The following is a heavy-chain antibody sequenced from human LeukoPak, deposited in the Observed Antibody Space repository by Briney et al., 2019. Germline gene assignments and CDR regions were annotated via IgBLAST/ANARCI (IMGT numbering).Heavy chain of an antibody. CDR2: INPNSGGT. D-gene: IGHD2-2*03. J-gene: IGHJ5*02. CDR1: GYTFTGYY. Sequence: ASVKVSCKASGYTFTGYYMHWVRQAPGQGLEWMGWINPNSGGTNYAQKFQGRVTMTRDTSISTAYMELSRPRSDDTAVYYCARDGYCSSTSCYSWFDPWGQGTLVTVSS. CDR3: ARDGYCSSTSCYSWFDP. V-gene: IGHV1-2*02.